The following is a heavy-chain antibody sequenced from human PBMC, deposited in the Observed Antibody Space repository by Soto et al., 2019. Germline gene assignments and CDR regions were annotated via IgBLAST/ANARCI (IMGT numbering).Heavy chain of an antibody. Sequence: GGSLRLSCAASGFTFSSCAMSWVRQAPGKGLEWVSAISGSGGSTYYADSVKGRFTISRDNSKNTLYLQMNSLRAEDTAVYYCANSATSGYYGRHYFDYWCQGTLVTVAS. D-gene: IGHD3-22*01. CDR1: GFTFSSCA. J-gene: IGHJ4*02. V-gene: IGHV3-23*01. CDR2: ISGSGGST. CDR3: ANSATSGYYGRHYFDY.